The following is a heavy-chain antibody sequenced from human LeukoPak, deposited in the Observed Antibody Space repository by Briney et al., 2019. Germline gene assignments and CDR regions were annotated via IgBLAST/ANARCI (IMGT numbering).Heavy chain of an antibody. J-gene: IGHJ4*02. V-gene: IGHV3-53*01. CDR3: AAGSTALVAATPFDY. Sequence: PGGSLRLSCSASGFTFSTYSMNWVRQAPGKGLEWVSVIYSGGSTYYADSVKGRFTISRDNSKNTLYLQMNSLRAEDTAVYYCAAGSTALVAATPFDYWGQGTLVTVSS. D-gene: IGHD2-15*01. CDR2: IYSGGST. CDR1: GFTFSTYS.